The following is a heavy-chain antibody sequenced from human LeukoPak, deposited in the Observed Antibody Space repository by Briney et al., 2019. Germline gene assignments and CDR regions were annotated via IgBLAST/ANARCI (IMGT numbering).Heavy chain of an antibody. Sequence: PGGSLRLSCAASGFNFSSYWMSWVRQAPGKGLEWVANIKQDGSEKYYVDSVKGRFTISRDNAKNSLYLQMNSLRAEDTAVYYCAREGATVSANFDYWGQGTLVTVSS. CDR3: AREGATVSANFDY. CDR1: GFNFSSYW. D-gene: IGHD4-11*01. J-gene: IGHJ4*02. CDR2: IKQDGSEK. V-gene: IGHV3-7*01.